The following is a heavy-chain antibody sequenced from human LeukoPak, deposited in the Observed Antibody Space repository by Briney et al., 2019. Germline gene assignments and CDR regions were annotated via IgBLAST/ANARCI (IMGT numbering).Heavy chain of an antibody. CDR2: ISDSGGST. CDR3: TKVRRTYYYGMDV. CDR1: GFTFSSYA. J-gene: IGHJ6*02. V-gene: IGHV3-23*01. Sequence: PGGSVRLSCAASGFTFSSYAMSWVRQAPGKGLEWVSDISDSGGSTYYADSVKGRFTISRDNSKNTLYLQMNSLRAEDTAVYYCTKVRRTYYYGMDVWGQGTTVTVSS.